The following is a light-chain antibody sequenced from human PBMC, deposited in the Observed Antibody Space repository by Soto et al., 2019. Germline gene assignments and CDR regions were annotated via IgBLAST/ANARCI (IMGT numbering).Light chain of an antibody. J-gene: IGLJ1*01. CDR1: SSDIGRYNF. CDR3: TSYTITSPYV. CDR2: EAT. Sequence: QSALTQPASMSGSPGQSITISCTGTSSDIGRYNFVSWYQHHPGKAPKLIIYEATKRPSGVSYRFSGSKSGNTASLTISGLQAEDEADYYCTSYTITSPYVFGTGTNV. V-gene: IGLV2-14*01.